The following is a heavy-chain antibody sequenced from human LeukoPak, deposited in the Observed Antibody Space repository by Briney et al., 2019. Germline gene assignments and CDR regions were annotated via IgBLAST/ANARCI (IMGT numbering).Heavy chain of an antibody. CDR3: ARDRGSSYSD. CDR1: GYSISSGYY. Sequence: SETLSLTCTVSGYSISSGYYWGWIRQPPGKGLEWIGSIYHSGSTYYNPSLKSRVTISVDTSKNQFSLKLSSVTAADTAVYYCARDRGSSYSDWGQGTLVTVSS. J-gene: IGHJ4*02. V-gene: IGHV4-38-2*02. CDR2: IYHSGST. D-gene: IGHD6-13*01.